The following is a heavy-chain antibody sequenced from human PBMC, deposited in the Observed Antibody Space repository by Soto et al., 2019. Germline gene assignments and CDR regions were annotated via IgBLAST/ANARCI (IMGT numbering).Heavy chain of an antibody. J-gene: IGHJ6*02. CDR1: GYTFTGYY. CDR2: INPNSGGT. V-gene: IGHV1-2*04. D-gene: IGHD2-15*01. CDR3: ARGGDIVVVVAARGSYYYGMDV. Sequence: ASVKVSCKASGYTFTGYYMHWVRQAPGQGLEWMGWINPNSGGTNYAQKFQGWVTMTRDTSISTAYMELSRLRSDDTAVYYCARGGDIVVVVAARGSYYYGMDVWGQGTTVTVSS.